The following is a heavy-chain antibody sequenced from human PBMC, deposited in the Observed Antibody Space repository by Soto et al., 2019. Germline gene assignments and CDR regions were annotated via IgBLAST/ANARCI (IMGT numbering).Heavy chain of an antibody. D-gene: IGHD6-6*01. Sequence: QVQLVESGGGVVQPGRSLRLSCAASGFTFSSYAMHWVRQAPGKGLEWVAVISYDGSNTYYADSVKGRFTISRDNSKSTPYLQMISLRAKDAAVYYCARGQLGAYYSYSGMDDWCQEPTVSASS. V-gene: IGHV3-30-3*01. CDR3: ARGQLGAYYSYSGMDD. J-gene: IGHJ6*02. CDR2: ISYDGSNT. CDR1: GFTFSSYA.